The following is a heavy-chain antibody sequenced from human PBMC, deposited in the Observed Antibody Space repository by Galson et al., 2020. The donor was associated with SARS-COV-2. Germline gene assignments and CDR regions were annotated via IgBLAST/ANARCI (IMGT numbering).Heavy chain of an antibody. D-gene: IGHD3-22*01. V-gene: IGHV1-24*01. CDR2: FDPEDGET. J-gene: IGHJ1*01. CDR3: ATDLYYDSSGYYIPPYFQH. Sequence: ASVKVSCKVSGYTLTELSMHWVRQAPGKGLEWMGGFDPEDGETIYAQKFQGRVTMTEDTSTDTAYMELSSLRSEDTAVYYCATDLYYDSSGYYIPPYFQHWGQGTLVTVSS. CDR1: GYTLTELS.